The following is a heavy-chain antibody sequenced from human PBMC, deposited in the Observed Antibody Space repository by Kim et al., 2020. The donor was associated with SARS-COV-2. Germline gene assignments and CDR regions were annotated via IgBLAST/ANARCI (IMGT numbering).Heavy chain of an antibody. CDR3: AKDRSSSWYVPRLNYYYYYGMDV. CDR1: GFTFSSYG. D-gene: IGHD6-13*01. Sequence: GGSLRLSCAASGFTFSSYGMHWVRQAPGKGLEWVAVISYDGSNKYYADSVKGRFTISRDNSKNTLYLQMNSLRAEDTAVYYCAKDRSSSWYVPRLNYYYYYGMDVWGQGTTVTVSS. CDR2: ISYDGSNK. J-gene: IGHJ6*02. V-gene: IGHV3-30*18.